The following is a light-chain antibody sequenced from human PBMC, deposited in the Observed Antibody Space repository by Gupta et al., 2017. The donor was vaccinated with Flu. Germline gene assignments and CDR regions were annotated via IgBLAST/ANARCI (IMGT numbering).Light chain of an antibody. CDR1: QTVSSN. Sequence: DIVMTQSPATLSVSPGERATLSCRASQTVSSNLAWYQQKPGQAPRLLIYGASTRANGIPARFSGSGSGTEFTLTISSLQSEDFAVYYCQQYNNWPPWTFGQGTKVEIK. J-gene: IGKJ1*01. CDR3: QQYNNWPPWT. CDR2: GAS. V-gene: IGKV3-15*01.